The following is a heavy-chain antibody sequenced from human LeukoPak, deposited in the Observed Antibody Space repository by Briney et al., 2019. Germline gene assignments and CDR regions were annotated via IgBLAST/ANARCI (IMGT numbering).Heavy chain of an antibody. D-gene: IGHD3-22*01. J-gene: IGHJ4*02. CDR1: GGSFSSYY. Sequence: KPSETLSLTCAVYGGSFSSYYWSWIRQPPGKGLEWIGYIYYSGSTNYNPSLKSRVTISVDTSKNQFSLKLSSVTAADTAVYYCAREGYYYDSSGYKNWGQGTLVTVSS. CDR2: IYYSGST. V-gene: IGHV4-59*01. CDR3: AREGYYYDSSGYKN.